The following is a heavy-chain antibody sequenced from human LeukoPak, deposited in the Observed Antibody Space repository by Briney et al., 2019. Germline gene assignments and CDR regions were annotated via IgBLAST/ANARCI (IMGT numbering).Heavy chain of an antibody. CDR1: GFTVSSNY. CDR2: IYSGGST. D-gene: IGHD2-2*01. V-gene: IGHV3-53*01. J-gene: IGHJ4*02. CDR3: ALGYCSSTSCYAGDY. Sequence: PGGSLRLSCAASGFTVSSNYMSWVRQAPGKGLEWVSVIYSGGSTYYADSVKGRFTISRDISKNTLYLQMNSLRAEDTAVYYCALGYCSSTSCYAGDYWGQGTLVTVSS.